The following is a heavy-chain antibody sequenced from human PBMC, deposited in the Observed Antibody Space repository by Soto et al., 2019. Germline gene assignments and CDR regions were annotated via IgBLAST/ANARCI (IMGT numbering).Heavy chain of an antibody. CDR1: GYSFTSYL. J-gene: IGHJ4*02. Sequence: PGESLKISCKGSGYSFTSYLIGLVRHMPGKGLEWRGIIYPGDSDTRYSPSFQGQVTISADKSISTAYLQWSSLKASDTAMYYCARVYDYIWGSYLMGPTYFFDYWGQGTLVIVSS. D-gene: IGHD3-16*02. CDR2: IYPGDSDT. V-gene: IGHV5-51*01. CDR3: ARVYDYIWGSYLMGPTYFFDY.